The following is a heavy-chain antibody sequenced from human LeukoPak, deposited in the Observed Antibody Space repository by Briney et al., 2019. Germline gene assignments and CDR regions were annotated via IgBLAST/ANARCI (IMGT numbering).Heavy chain of an antibody. J-gene: IGHJ4*02. V-gene: IGHV1-2*02. CDR2: INPNSGGT. CDR1: GYTFTGYY. D-gene: IGHD6-19*01. Sequence: GASVKVSCKASGYTFTGYYMHWVRQAPGQGLEWMGWINPNSGGTNYAQEFQGRVTMTRDMSTSTVYMELSSLRSEDTAVYYCARVGAVAGPDYWGQGTLVTVSS. CDR3: ARVGAVAGPDY.